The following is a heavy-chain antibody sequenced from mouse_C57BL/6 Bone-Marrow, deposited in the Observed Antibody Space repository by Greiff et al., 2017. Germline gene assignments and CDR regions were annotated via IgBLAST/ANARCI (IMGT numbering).Heavy chain of an antibody. CDR2: INPSSGYT. Sequence: QVQLQQSGAELARPGASVKMSCKASGYTFTSYTMHWVNQRPGQGLEWIGYINPSSGYTKYNQKFKDKATLTADKSSSTAYMQLSSLTSEDSAVYYCARLGRFAYGGQGTLVTVSA. J-gene: IGHJ3*01. V-gene: IGHV1-4*01. CDR3: ARLGRFAY. CDR1: GYTFTSYT.